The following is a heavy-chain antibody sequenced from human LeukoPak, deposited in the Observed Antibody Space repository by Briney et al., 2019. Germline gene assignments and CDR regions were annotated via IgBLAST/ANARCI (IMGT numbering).Heavy chain of an antibody. D-gene: IGHD2-15*01. Sequence: GASVKVSCKASGYTFTSYGLSWVRQAPGQGLEWMGWISGYNANTNYAQKFQGRVTLTTDTSTSTAYMELRSLRSDETAVYYCARAEADSAAYYYYAMDVWGQGTTVTVSS. CDR2: ISGYNANT. V-gene: IGHV1-18*01. CDR3: ARAEADSAAYYYYAMDV. CDR1: GYTFTSYG. J-gene: IGHJ6*02.